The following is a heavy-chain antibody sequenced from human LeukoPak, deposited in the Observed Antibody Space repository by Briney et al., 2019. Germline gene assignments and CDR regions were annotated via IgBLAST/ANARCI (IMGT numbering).Heavy chain of an antibody. CDR3: ARGDDESLDH. Sequence: GGSLRLSCAASGFVFSSYWMHWVRQAPGKGLVWVSRIYTDGSYTNYADSVKGRFTISRDNAKNALSLHMNSLRAEDMAVYYCARGDDESLDHWGQGTLVTVSS. J-gene: IGHJ4*02. CDR2: IYTDGSYT. V-gene: IGHV3-74*01. D-gene: IGHD3-16*01. CDR1: GFVFSSYW.